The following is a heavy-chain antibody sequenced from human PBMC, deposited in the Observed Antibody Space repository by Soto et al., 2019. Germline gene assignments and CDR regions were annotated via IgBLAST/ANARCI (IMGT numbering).Heavy chain of an antibody. CDR2: IYYSGST. J-gene: IGHJ6*02. D-gene: IGHD3-16*01. V-gene: IGHV4-39*01. CDR1: GGSISSSSYY. CDR3: ARGWGEREGYLMDV. Sequence: SETLSLTCTVSGGSISSSSYYWGWIRQPPGKRLEWIGSIYYSGSTYYNPSLKSRVTISVDTSKNQFSLKLSSVTAADTAVYYCARGWGEREGYLMDVWGQGTTVTVSS.